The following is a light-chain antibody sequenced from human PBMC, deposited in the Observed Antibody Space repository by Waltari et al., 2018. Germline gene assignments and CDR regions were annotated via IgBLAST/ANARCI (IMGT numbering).Light chain of an antibody. CDR1: SSDVGFYNL. V-gene: IGLV2-23*02. CDR2: EVI. J-gene: IGLJ3*02. CDR3: CSYAGRNIWV. Sequence: QSALTQPASVSGSPGQSITISCTGTSSDVGFYNLVPWYQQHPDKAPKLMVYEVIARPSGVSNRFSGSKSGNTASLTISGLQAEDEADYYCCSYAGRNIWVFGGGTKLTVL.